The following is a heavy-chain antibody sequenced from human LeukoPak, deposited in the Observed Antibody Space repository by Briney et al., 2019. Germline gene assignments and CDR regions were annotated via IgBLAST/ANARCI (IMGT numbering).Heavy chain of an antibody. Sequence: GASVKVSCKASGYTFTNYGINWVRQAPGQGLEWMGWISTYNGDTNYAQKLHGRVTMTTDTSTSTAYMELRSLRSDDTALYYCARGSTYGFSMGYWGQGTLVTVSS. D-gene: IGHD3-10*01. CDR1: GYTFTNYG. CDR2: ISTYNGDT. V-gene: IGHV1-18*01. J-gene: IGHJ4*02. CDR3: ARGSTYGFSMGY.